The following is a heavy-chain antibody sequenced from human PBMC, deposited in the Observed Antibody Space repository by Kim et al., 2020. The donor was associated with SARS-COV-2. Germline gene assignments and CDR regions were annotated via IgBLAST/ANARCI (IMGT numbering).Heavy chain of an antibody. J-gene: IGHJ5*02. V-gene: IGHV4-34*01. Sequence: SLKSRVTISVDTSKNQFSLKLSSVTAADTAVYYCARGYPTMVRGVSWFDPWGQGTLVTVSS. D-gene: IGHD3-10*01. CDR3: ARGYPTMVRGVSWFDP.